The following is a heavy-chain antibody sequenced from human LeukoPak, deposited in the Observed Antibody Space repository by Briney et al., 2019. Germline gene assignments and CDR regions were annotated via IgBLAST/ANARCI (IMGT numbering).Heavy chain of an antibody. CDR2: FDPEDGET. D-gene: IGHD5-12*01. Sequence: ASVKVSCKVSGYTLTELSMHWVRQAPGKGLEWMGGFDPEDGETTYAQKFQGRVTMTEDTSTDTAYMELSSLRSEDTAVYYCATKLRGYSGYDSYWYFDLWGRGTLVTVSS. CDR1: GYTLTELS. CDR3: ATKLRGYSGYDSYWYFDL. V-gene: IGHV1-24*01. J-gene: IGHJ2*01.